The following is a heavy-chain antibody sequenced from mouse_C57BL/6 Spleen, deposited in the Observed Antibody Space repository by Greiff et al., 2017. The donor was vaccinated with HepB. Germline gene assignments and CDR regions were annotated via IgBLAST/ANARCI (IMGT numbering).Heavy chain of an antibody. CDR3: AREGTGTLFDY. V-gene: IGHV1-42*01. CDR1: GYSFTGYY. Sequence: VQLQQSGPELVKPGASVKISCKASGYSFTGYYMNWVKQSPEKSLEWIGEINPSTGGTTYNQKFKAKATLTVDKSSSTAYMQLKSLTSEDSAVYYCAREGTGTLFDYWGQGTTLTVSS. CDR2: INPSTGGT. J-gene: IGHJ2*01. D-gene: IGHD4-1*01.